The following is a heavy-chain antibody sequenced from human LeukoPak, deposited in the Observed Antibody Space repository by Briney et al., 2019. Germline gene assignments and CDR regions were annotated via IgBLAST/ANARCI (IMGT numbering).Heavy chain of an antibody. Sequence: PSETLSLTCSVSGDYITDDYWNWIRQPPGKRLEWIGYISSLEGTNYNPSLKSRVTISRDTSKNQFSLRLTSVTAADSAVYYCARDIIAGDGHKYNSWGQGTLVTVSS. J-gene: IGHJ5*02. CDR1: GDYITDDY. D-gene: IGHD5-24*01. V-gene: IGHV4-59*01. CDR2: ISSLEGT. CDR3: ARDIIAGDGHKYNS.